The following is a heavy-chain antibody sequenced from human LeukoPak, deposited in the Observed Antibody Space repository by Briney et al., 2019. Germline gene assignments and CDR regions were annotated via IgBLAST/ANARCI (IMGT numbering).Heavy chain of an antibody. D-gene: IGHD1-26*01. CDR3: ARQWELPTFDY. J-gene: IGHJ4*02. CDR1: GYSISSGHY. V-gene: IGHV4-38-2*02. Sequence: PSETLSLTCTVSGYSISSGHYWGWIRQPPGKGLEWIGSIYHSGSTYYNPSLKSRVTISVDTSKNQFSLKLSSVTAADTAVYYCARQWELPTFDYWGQGTLVTVSS. CDR2: IYHSGST.